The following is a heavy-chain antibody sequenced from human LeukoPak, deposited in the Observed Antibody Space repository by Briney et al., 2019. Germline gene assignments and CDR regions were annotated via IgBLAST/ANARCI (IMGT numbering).Heavy chain of an antibody. CDR2: IRSKGYGGTT. CDR1: GFTFGDYV. CDR3: TRSYDVLTCYYPPDY. Sequence: GGSLRLSCTASGFTFGDYVMSWFRQAPGKGLEWVGFIRSKGYGGTTQYAASVKGRFTISRDDSKSIAYLQMNSLKTEVTAVYYCTRSYDVLTCYYPPDYWGQGTLVTVSS. D-gene: IGHD3-9*01. V-gene: IGHV3-49*03. J-gene: IGHJ4*02.